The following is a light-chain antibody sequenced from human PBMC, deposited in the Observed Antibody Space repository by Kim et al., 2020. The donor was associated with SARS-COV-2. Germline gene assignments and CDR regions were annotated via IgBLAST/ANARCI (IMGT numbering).Light chain of an antibody. CDR1: QSVRSRY. J-gene: IGKJ4*01. V-gene: IGKV3-20*01. CDR2: GAS. Sequence: SPVTLSLSPGERATLSCRASQSVRSRYLAWYQKKHGQAPRLLIYGASTRATGIPDRISGSGSGTDFTLTISRLEPEDFAVYFCQQYGTSPLTFGGGTKVDIK. CDR3: QQYGTSPLT.